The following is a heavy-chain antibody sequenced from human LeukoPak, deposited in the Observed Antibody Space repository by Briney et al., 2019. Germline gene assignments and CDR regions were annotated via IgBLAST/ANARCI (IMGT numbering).Heavy chain of an antibody. J-gene: IGHJ6*02. CDR2: ISSSGSTM. CDR1: GFTFSIYE. D-gene: IGHD4-17*01. CDR3: ARDYGAGMDV. Sequence: GGSLRLSCAASGFTFSIYEMNWVRQAPGKGLEWVSYISSSGSTMYYADSVKGRFTISRDNAKNSLYLQMNSLRAEDTAVYYCARDYGAGMDVWGQGTTVTVPS. V-gene: IGHV3-48*03.